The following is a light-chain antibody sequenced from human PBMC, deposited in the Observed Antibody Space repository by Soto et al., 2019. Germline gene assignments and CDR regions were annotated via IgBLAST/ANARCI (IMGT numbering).Light chain of an antibody. V-gene: IGKV3-20*01. Sequence: EIVLTQSPGTLSLSPGERATLSCRASQSVSNIYLAWYQQTPGQAPRLLIYGASNRATGIPDRFSGSGSGTDFTLTISRLEPEDFAVYYCQQYGSSGTFGQGTKVDIK. J-gene: IGKJ1*01. CDR1: QSVSNIY. CDR3: QQYGSSGT. CDR2: GAS.